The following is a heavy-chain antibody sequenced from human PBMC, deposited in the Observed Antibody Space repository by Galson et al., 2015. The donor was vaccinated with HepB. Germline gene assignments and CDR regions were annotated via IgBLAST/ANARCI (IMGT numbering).Heavy chain of an antibody. J-gene: IGHJ6*03. CDR2: IYSGGST. D-gene: IGHD3-3*01. V-gene: IGHV3-53*01. Sequence: SLRLSCAASGFTVSRNYMSWVRQAPGKGLEWVSVIYSGGSTYYADSVKGRFTISRDNSKNTLYLQMNSLRAEDTAVYYCARHSMGTYDFWTRNSQYYYYMDVWGKGTTVTVSS. CDR3: ARHSMGTYDFWTRNSQYYYYMDV. CDR1: GFTVSRNY.